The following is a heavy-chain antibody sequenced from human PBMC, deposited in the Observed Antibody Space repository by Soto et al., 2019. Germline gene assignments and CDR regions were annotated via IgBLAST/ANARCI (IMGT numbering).Heavy chain of an antibody. J-gene: IGHJ4*02. D-gene: IGHD6-6*01. V-gene: IGHV4-34*01. CDR1: GGSFSCYY. Sequence: SETLSVTCAVYGGSFSCYYWSWIRQPPGKGLEWIGEINHSGSTNYNPSLKSRVTISVDTSKNQFSLKLSSVTAADTAVYYCARFRGSIAALQYCDCWGQGTLVTVSS. CDR3: ARFRGSIAALQYCDC. CDR2: INHSGST.